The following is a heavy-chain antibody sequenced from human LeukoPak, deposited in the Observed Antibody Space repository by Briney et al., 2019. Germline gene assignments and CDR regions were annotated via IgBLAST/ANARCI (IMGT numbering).Heavy chain of an antibody. CDR1: GGSIISYY. CDR3: ARGSGWCSSSTCYSFDY. CDR2: IYHTGTT. Sequence: SETLSLTCSVSGGSIISYYWSWIRQPPGRGLEWIGYIYHTGTTNYNPSLKSRVTISVNTSTNQLSLRLNSVTAEDTAVYYCARGSGWCSSSTCYSFDYWGQGSLVTVSS. V-gene: IGHV4-59*01. D-gene: IGHD2-2*01. J-gene: IGHJ4*02.